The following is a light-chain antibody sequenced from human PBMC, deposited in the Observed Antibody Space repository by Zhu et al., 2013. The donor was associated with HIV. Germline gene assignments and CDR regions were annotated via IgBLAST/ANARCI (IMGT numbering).Light chain of an antibody. CDR2: WAS. CDR1: QSVLYSSNNKNY. V-gene: IGKV4-1*01. Sequence: DIVMTQSPDSLAVSLGERATINCKSSQSVLYSSNNKNYLAWYQQNPGQPPKLLIYWASTRESGVPDRFSGSGSGTDFTLTISSLQPDDSATYYCQHYNGYPITFGGGTTVDIK. J-gene: IGKJ4*01. CDR3: QHYNGYPIT.